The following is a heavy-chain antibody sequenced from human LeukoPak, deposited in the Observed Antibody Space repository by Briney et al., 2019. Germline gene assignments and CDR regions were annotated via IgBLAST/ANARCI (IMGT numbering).Heavy chain of an antibody. J-gene: IGHJ6*03. CDR2: MNPNSGNT. CDR1: GYTFTSYD. V-gene: IGHV1-8*03. D-gene: IGHD4-17*01. Sequence: GASVNVSCKASGYTFTSYDINWVRQATGQGLEWMGWMNPNSGNTGYAQKFQGRVTITRNTSISTAYMELSSLRSEDTAVYYCARGGFDYGDYYVYYYYYMDVWGKGTTVTVSS. CDR3: ARGGFDYGDYYVYYYYYMDV.